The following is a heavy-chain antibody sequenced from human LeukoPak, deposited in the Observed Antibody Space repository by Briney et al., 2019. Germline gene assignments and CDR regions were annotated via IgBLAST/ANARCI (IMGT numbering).Heavy chain of an antibody. D-gene: IGHD6-13*01. CDR2: ISSTGTYI. Sequence: GGSLRLSCAASGFTFSSYSMNWVRQTPGKGLEWVSSISSTGTYIYYADSVKGRFTISRDNAKNSLYLQMNSLRAEDTAVYYCARGIAGIAAAGAHFDYWGQGTLVTVSS. J-gene: IGHJ4*02. V-gene: IGHV3-21*01. CDR1: GFTFSSYS. CDR3: ARGIAGIAAAGAHFDY.